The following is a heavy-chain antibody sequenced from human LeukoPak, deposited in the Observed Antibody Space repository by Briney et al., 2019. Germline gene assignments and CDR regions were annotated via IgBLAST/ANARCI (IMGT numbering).Heavy chain of an antibody. CDR3: ARHSGGADI. Sequence: GESLQISFKGSGYSFPSYWIGWVRQLPGRGLEWMGIIYPADSDTRYSPSFQGQVTFSADTSISTAYLQWSSLKASDTAMYYCARHSGGADIWGQGTMVTVSS. V-gene: IGHV5-51*01. CDR1: GYSFPSYW. J-gene: IGHJ3*02. CDR2: IYPADSDT. D-gene: IGHD2-15*01.